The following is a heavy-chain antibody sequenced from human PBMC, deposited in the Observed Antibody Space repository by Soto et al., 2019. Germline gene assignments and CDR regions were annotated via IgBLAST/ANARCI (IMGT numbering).Heavy chain of an antibody. CDR3: AGGLRDGYNSYFDY. J-gene: IGHJ4*02. CDR2: IYYSGST. D-gene: IGHD5-12*01. Sequence: SETLSLTCTVSGGSISSYYWSWIRQPPGKGLEWIGYIYYSGSTNYNPSLKSRVTISVDTSKNQFSRKLSSVTAADTAVYYCAGGLRDGYNSYFDYWGQGTLVTVSS. V-gene: IGHV4-59*08. CDR1: GGSISSYY.